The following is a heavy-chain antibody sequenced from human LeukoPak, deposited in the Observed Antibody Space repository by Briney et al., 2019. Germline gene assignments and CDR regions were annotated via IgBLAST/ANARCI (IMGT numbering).Heavy chain of an antibody. J-gene: IGHJ2*01. Sequence: ASVKVSCKASGYTFTSYDIAWVRQAPGQGLEWMAWISAYNGDTNYAQKLQGRVTMTTDTSTSTAYMELTSLNSDDTAVYYCAKDPSSGRGWYFDLWGRGTLVTVSS. D-gene: IGHD3-22*01. CDR1: GYTFTSYD. V-gene: IGHV1-18*01. CDR2: ISAYNGDT. CDR3: AKDPSSGRGWYFDL.